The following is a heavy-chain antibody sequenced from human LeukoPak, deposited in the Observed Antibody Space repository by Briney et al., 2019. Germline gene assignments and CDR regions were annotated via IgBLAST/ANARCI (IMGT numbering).Heavy chain of an antibody. CDR3: ARAPGDYYAFDI. CDR2: INPNSGGT. D-gene: IGHD4-17*01. V-gene: IGHV1-2*02. Sequence: ASVKVSCKASGYTFTGFYMHWVRQAPGQGLEWMGWINPNSGGTNYAQKFQGRVTMTRDTSISTAYMELSRLRSDDTAVYYCARAPGDYYAFDIWGQGTLVTVSS. CDR1: GYTFTGFY. J-gene: IGHJ3*02.